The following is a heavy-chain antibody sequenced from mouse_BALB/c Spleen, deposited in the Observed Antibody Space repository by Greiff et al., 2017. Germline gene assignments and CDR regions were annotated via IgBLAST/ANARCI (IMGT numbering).Heavy chain of an antibody. Sequence: EVKLVESGGGLVQPGGSMKLSCVASGFTFSNYWMNWVRQSPEKGLEWVAEIRLKSNNYATHYAESVKGRFTISRDDSKSSVYLQMNNLRAEDTGIYYCTTGYFDVWGAGTTVTVSS. CDR3: TTGYFDV. D-gene: IGHD4-1*01. J-gene: IGHJ1*01. CDR2: IRLKSNNYAT. V-gene: IGHV6-6*02. CDR1: GFTFSNYW.